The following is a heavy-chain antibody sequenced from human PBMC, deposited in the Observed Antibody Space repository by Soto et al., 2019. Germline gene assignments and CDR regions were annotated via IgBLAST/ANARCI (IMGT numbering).Heavy chain of an antibody. V-gene: IGHV4-34*01. D-gene: IGHD3-3*01. Sequence: SETLSLTCAVYGGSFSGYYWSWIRQPPGKGLEWIGEINHSGSTNYNPSLKSRVTISVDTSKNQFSLKLSSVTAADTAVYYCARGVLRFLEWFSYNWFDPWGQGTLVTVSS. J-gene: IGHJ5*02. CDR1: GGSFSGYY. CDR3: ARGVLRFLEWFSYNWFDP. CDR2: INHSGST.